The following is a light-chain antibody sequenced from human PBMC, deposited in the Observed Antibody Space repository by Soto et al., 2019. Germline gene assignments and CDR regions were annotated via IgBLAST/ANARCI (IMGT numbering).Light chain of an antibody. J-gene: IGLJ2*01. Sequence: QSALTQPASVSGSPGQSVTISCTGPSSDIGGSNFISWYQHPPGKAPRLVIYEVNKRPSGVSSRFSGSKAGNTASLTISGLLDDDEADYFCASYRSRTTLVFGGGTKLTVL. CDR1: SSDIGGSNF. CDR2: EVN. CDR3: ASYRSRTTLV. V-gene: IGLV2-14*01.